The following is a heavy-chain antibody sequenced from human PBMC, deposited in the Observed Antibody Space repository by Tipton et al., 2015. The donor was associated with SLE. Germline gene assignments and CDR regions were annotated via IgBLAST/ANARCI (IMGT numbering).Heavy chain of an antibody. D-gene: IGHD3-22*01. CDR2: IYYSGST. CDR1: GGSISSSSYY. CDR3: ARRTYSSGYYNY. J-gene: IGHJ4*02. Sequence: TLSLTCTVSGGSISSSSYYWGWIRQPPGKGLEWIGSIYYSGSTYYNPSLKSRVTISVDTSKNQFSLKLSSVTAADTAVYYCARRTYSSGYYNYWGQGTLVTVSS. V-gene: IGHV4-39*07.